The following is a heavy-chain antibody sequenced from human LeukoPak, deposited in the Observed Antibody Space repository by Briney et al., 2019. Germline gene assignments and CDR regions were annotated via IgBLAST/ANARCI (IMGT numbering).Heavy chain of an antibody. D-gene: IGHD5-12*01. J-gene: IGHJ4*02. Sequence: SETLSLTCTVSGYSISSGYYWDWIRQPPGKGLEWIGSIYHSGSTYYNPSLKSRVTISIDTSKNQFSLKLSSVTAADTAVYYCARARSRLYYFDYWGQGKLVTVSS. CDR1: GYSISSGYY. CDR2: IYHSGST. V-gene: IGHV4-38-2*02. CDR3: ARARSRLYYFDY.